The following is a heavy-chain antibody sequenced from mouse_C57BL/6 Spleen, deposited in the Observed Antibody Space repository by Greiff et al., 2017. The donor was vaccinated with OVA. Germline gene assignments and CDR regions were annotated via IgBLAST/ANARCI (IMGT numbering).Heavy chain of an antibody. CDR1: GFTFSSYA. CDR3: ASEAYYSNYGAMDY. CDR2: ISDGGSYT. J-gene: IGHJ4*01. D-gene: IGHD2-5*01. Sequence: EVMLVESGGGLVKPGGSLKLSCAASGFTFSSYAMSWVRQTPEKRLEWVATISDGGSYTYYPDNVKGRFTISRDNAKNNLYLQMSHLKSEDTAMYYCASEAYYSNYGAMDYWGQGTSVTVSS. V-gene: IGHV5-4*03.